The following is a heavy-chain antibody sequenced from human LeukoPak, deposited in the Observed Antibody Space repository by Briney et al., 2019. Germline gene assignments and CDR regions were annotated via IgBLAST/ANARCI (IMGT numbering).Heavy chain of an antibody. D-gene: IGHD1-26*01. CDR2: IYGGGNT. CDR1: GFTVGSSY. J-gene: IGHJ4*02. Sequence: GGSLRLSCAASGFTVGSSYMNWVRQAPGKGLEWVSLIYGGGNTYYADSVKGRFTISRDNSKNTLYLQMNSLRADDTAVYYCVKDSPPRYSGSPPAYWGQGTLVTVSS. CDR3: VKDSPPRYSGSPPAY. V-gene: IGHV3-53*01.